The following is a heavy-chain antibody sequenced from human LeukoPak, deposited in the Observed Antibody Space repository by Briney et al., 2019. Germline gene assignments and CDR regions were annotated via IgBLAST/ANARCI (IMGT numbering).Heavy chain of an antibody. D-gene: IGHD2-15*01. Sequence: SVKVSCKASGGTFSSYAISWVRQAPGQGLEWMGRIIPILGIANYAQKFQGRVTITADKSTSTAYMELSSLRSEDTAVYYCAREAVVAATSSYFFYYYGMDVWGQGTTVTVSS. J-gene: IGHJ6*02. CDR3: AREAVVAATSSYFFYYYGMDV. CDR2: IIPILGIA. V-gene: IGHV1-69*04. CDR1: GGTFSSYA.